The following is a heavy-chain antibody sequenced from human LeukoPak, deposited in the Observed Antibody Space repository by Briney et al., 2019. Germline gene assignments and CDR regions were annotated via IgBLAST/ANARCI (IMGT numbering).Heavy chain of an antibody. D-gene: IGHD3-10*01. CDR3: ARLPKKYYYGSGRNLGPAYYFDY. Sequence: GGSLRLSCAASGFTFSTYEMTWVRQSPGKGLEWVSYISSSGSTIYYADSVKGRFTISRDNARNSLYLQMNSLRAEDTAVYYCARLPKKYYYGSGRNLGPAYYFDYWGQGTLVTVSS. J-gene: IGHJ4*02. CDR1: GFTFSTYE. CDR2: ISSSGSTI. V-gene: IGHV3-48*03.